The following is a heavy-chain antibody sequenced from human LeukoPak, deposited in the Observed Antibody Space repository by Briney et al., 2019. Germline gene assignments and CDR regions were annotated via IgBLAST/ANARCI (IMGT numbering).Heavy chain of an antibody. D-gene: IGHD3-16*01. CDR2: IYHSGST. Sequence: SETLSLTCTVSGGSISSGGYYWSWIRQPPGKGLEWIGYIYHSGSTYYNPSLKSRVTISVDRSKNRFSPKLSSVTAADTAVYYCARDSGKKTASSRGGALWFDPWGQGTLVTVSS. J-gene: IGHJ5*02. V-gene: IGHV4-30-2*01. CDR3: ARDSGKKTASSRGGALWFDP. CDR1: GGSISSGGYY.